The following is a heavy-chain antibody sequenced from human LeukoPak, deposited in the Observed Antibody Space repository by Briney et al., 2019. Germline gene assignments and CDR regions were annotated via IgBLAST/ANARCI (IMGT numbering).Heavy chain of an antibody. CDR2: ISSSSIYI. Sequence: GSLRLSCAASGFTFSSYNMNWVRQAPGKGPEWVSFISSSSIYIYYADSVKGRFTISRDNAKNSLYLQMNSLRAEDTAVYYCARAPSSSWSDFDYWGQGTLVTVSS. CDR3: ARAPSSSWSDFDY. J-gene: IGHJ4*02. CDR1: GFTFSSYN. V-gene: IGHV3-21*01. D-gene: IGHD6-13*01.